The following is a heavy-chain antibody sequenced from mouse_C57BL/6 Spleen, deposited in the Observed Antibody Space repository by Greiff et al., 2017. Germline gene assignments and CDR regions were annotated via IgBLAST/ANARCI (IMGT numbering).Heavy chain of an antibody. V-gene: IGHV2-6*03. CDR3: AREDYSNYSAMDY. CDR1: GFSLTSYG. Sequence: VKLMESGPGLVAPSQSLSITCTVSGFSLTSYGVHWVRQPPGKGLEWLVVIWSDGSTTYNSALKSRLSISKDNSKSQVFLKMNSLQTDDTAMYYCAREDYSNYSAMDYWGQGTSVTVSS. CDR2: IWSDGST. J-gene: IGHJ4*01. D-gene: IGHD2-5*01.